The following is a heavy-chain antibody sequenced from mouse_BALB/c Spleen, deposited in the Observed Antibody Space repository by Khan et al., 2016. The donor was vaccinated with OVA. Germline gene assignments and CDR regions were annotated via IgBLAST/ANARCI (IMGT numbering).Heavy chain of an antibody. CDR3: TRGPFDD. J-gene: IGHJ1*01. Sequence: EVQLQQSGPELVKPGASVKMSCKASGYTFTDYYMKWVKQSQGKSLEWIGDINPDNGDTFYNQKFKGKATLTVDKSSSTAYMQLNSLTSEDSALYFCTRGPFDDWGAGTTVTVSS. V-gene: IGHV1-19*01. CDR2: INPDNGDT. CDR1: GYTFTDYY.